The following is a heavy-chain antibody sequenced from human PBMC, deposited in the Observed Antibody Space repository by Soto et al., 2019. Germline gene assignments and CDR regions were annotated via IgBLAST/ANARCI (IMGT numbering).Heavy chain of an antibody. CDR1: GGSIRSGGYY. V-gene: IGHV4-31*03. CDR2: IYYSGST. Sequence: SETLSLTCSVSGGSIRSGGYYWSWIRQHPGKGLEWIGYIYYSGSTHYNPSLKSRVTISIDTSKNQFSLKLSSVTAADTAVYYCARETRSSWSYINYWGPGTLVTVSS. D-gene: IGHD6-13*01. CDR3: ARETRSSWSYINY. J-gene: IGHJ4*02.